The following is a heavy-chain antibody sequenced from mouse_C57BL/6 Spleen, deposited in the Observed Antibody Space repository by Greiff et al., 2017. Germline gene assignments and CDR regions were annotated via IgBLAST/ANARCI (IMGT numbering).Heavy chain of an antibody. J-gene: IGHJ2*01. Sequence: QVQLQQPGAELVRPGTSVKLSCKASGYTFTSYWMHWVKQRPGQGLEWIGVIDPSDSYTNYNQKFKGKATLTVDTSSCTAYMQLSSLTSEDSAVYYCARKSYYFDYWGQGTTLTVSS. CDR3: ARKSYYFDY. V-gene: IGHV1-59*01. CDR1: GYTFTSYW. CDR2: IDPSDSYT.